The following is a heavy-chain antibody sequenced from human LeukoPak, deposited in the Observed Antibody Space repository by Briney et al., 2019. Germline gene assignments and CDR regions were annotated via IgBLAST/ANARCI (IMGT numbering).Heavy chain of an antibody. J-gene: IGHJ5*02. CDR3: ARDPGRGAVSNWFDP. Sequence: GASVKVSCKASGYTFTSYAMNWVRQAPGQGLEWMGWINTNTGNPTYAQGFTGRFVFSLDTSVSTAYLRISSLKAEDTAVYYCARDPGRGAVSNWFDPWGQGTLVTVSS. CDR1: GYTFTSYA. D-gene: IGHD1-26*01. V-gene: IGHV7-4-1*02. CDR2: INTNTGNP.